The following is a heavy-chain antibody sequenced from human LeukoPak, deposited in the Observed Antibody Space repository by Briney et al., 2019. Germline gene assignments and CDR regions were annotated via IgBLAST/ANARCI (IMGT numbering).Heavy chain of an antibody. J-gene: IGHJ4*02. CDR3: QTYYYDTSGYYYIDQ. V-gene: IGHV3-49*04. D-gene: IGHD3-22*01. CDR1: GFTFGDYA. CDR2: IRSKAYGGTT. Sequence: RALRLSCTTPGFTFGDYAMSWVRQAPGKGLERVGFIRSKAYGGTTEYAASVKGRFTISRDDSKSIAYLQMNSLKTEDTAVYSCQTYYYDTSGYYYIDQWGQGTLVTVSS.